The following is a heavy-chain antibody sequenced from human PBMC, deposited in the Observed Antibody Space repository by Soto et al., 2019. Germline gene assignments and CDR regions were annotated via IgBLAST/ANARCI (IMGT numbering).Heavy chain of an antibody. CDR3: AREYDYYDSSGFPGWFDP. V-gene: IGHV4-59*01. CDR1: GGSISSYY. J-gene: IGHJ5*02. D-gene: IGHD3-22*01. CDR2: IYYSGST. Sequence: SETLSLTCTVSGGSISSYYWSWIRQPPGKGLEWIGYIYYSGSTNYNPSLKSRVTISVDTSKNQFSLKLSSVTAADTAVYYCAREYDYYDSSGFPGWFDPWGQGTLVTVSS.